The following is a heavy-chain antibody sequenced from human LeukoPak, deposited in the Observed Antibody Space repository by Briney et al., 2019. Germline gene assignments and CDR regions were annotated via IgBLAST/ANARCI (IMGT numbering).Heavy chain of an antibody. CDR2: IIPIFGTA. V-gene: IGHV1-69*05. Sequence: SVKVSCKASGGTCSSYAISWVRQAPGQGLEWMGRIIPIFGTANYAQKFQGRVTITTDESTSTAYMELSSLRSEDTAVYYCASTGYDSSGYYSYTFDYWGQGTLVTVSS. J-gene: IGHJ4*02. CDR1: GGTCSSYA. CDR3: ASTGYDSSGYYSYTFDY. D-gene: IGHD3-22*01.